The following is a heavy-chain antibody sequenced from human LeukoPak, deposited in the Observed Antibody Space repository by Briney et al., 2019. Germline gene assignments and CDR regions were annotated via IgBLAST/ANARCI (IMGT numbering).Heavy chain of an antibody. CDR1: GGSISSYY. Sequence: SETLSLTCSVSGGSISSYYWSWLRQPPEKGLEWIGYIHYSGSTSYNPSLKSRVTMSVDTSKNQFSLKVSSVTAADTAVYYCARGGGSWYADYWGQGILVTVSS. D-gene: IGHD6-13*01. CDR3: ARGGGSWYADY. J-gene: IGHJ4*02. CDR2: IHYSGST. V-gene: IGHV4-59*01.